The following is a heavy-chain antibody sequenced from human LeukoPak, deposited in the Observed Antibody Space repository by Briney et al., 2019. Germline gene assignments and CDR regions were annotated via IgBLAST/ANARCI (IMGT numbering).Heavy chain of an antibody. V-gene: IGHV3-33*01. J-gene: IGHJ4*02. CDR3: ARRVARYYVDY. CDR1: GFTFRSYG. Sequence: GGSLRLSCAASGFTFRSYGMHWVRQAPGKGLEWVAVIWYDGSNKYYSDSVKGRFTISRDNSKNTLYLQMNSVSAEDTAVYYCARRVARYYVDYWGQGTLVTVSS. CDR2: IWYDGSNK.